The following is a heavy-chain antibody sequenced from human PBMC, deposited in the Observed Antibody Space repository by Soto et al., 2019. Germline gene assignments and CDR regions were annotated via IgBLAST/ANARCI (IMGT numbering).Heavy chain of an antibody. Sequence: EVQLLESGGGLVQPGGSLRLSCAASGFTFSSYAMSWVRQAPGKGLVWVSDITGSGGYTFYADSVTGRFTISRDNSKNTLYLQMSSLRAEDTAVYYCAKERHYDILTGPENYYYHYGMDVWGQGTTVTVSS. D-gene: IGHD3-9*01. CDR3: AKERHYDILTGPENYYYHYGMDV. V-gene: IGHV3-23*01. CDR1: GFTFSSYA. J-gene: IGHJ6*02. CDR2: ITGSGGYT.